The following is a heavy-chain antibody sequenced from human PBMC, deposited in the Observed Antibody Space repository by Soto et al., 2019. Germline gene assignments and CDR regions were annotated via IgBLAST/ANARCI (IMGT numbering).Heavy chain of an antibody. Sequence: EVQLVESGGGLVQPGGSLRLSCAASGFTFSSYWMSWVRQAPGKGLEWVANIKQDGSEKYYVDSVKGRFTISRDNARNSLFLQMNNLRADDTAVYYCSRSADYIVVVPTARYGFNYWGQGTLVTVSS. V-gene: IGHV3-7*03. J-gene: IGHJ4*02. CDR2: IKQDGSEK. D-gene: IGHD2-2*01. CDR3: SRSADYIVVVPTARYGFNY. CDR1: GFTFSSYW.